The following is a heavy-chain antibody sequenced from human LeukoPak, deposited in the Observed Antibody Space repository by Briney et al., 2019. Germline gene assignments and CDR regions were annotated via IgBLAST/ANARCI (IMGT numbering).Heavy chain of an antibody. J-gene: IGHJ4*02. CDR1: GFTFSNAW. CDR2: IKSKTDGGTT. V-gene: IGHV3-15*01. Sequence: GGSLRLSCAASGFTFSNAWMSWVRQAPGKRLEWVGRIKSKTDGGTTDYAAPVKGRFTISRDDSKNTLYLQMNSLKTEDTAVYYCTTDLYYDFWSGNDYWGQGTLVTVSS. CDR3: TTDLYYDFWSGNDY. D-gene: IGHD3-3*01.